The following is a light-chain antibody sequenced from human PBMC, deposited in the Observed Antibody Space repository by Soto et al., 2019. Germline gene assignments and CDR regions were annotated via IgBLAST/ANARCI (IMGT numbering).Light chain of an antibody. CDR1: SSDVGGYNY. J-gene: IGLJ1*01. V-gene: IGLV2-14*01. CDR2: DVN. CDR3: SSYTSSSTLV. Sequence: QSVLTQPASVSGSPGQSISISCTGTSSDVGGYNYVSWYQQHPGKAPKLMIYDVNNRPSGVSDRFSGYKSGNTAYLTISGLQAEDEDDYYCSSYTSSSTLVFGTGTKVTVL.